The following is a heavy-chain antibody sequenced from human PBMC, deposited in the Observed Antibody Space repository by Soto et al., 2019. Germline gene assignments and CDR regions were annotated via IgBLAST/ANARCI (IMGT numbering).Heavy chain of an antibody. CDR3: AKEIEMATTPGFDY. Sequence: GGSLSLSCAASGFTFSSYGMHWVRQAPGKGLEWVAVISYDGSNKYYADSVKGRFTISRDNSKNTLYLQMNSLRAEDTAVYYCAKEIEMATTPGFDYWGQGTLVTVSS. J-gene: IGHJ4*02. V-gene: IGHV3-30*18. CDR1: GFTFSSYG. D-gene: IGHD5-12*01. CDR2: ISYDGSNK.